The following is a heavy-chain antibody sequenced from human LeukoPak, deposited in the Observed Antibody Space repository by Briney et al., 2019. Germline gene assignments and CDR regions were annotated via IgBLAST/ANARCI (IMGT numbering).Heavy chain of an antibody. Sequence: GGSLRLSCAASRFTFSSYAMSWVRQAPGRGLEWVSAISGSGGSTYYADSVKGRFTISRDNSKNTLYLQMNSLRAEDTAVYYCAKIPRTSCSGGSCYPDYWGQGTLVTVSS. V-gene: IGHV3-23*01. CDR1: RFTFSSYA. CDR3: AKIPRTSCSGGSCYPDY. J-gene: IGHJ4*02. CDR2: ISGSGGST. D-gene: IGHD2-15*01.